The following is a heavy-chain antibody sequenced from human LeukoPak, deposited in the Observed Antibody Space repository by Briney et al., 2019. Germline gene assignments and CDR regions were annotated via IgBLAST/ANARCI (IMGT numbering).Heavy chain of an antibody. V-gene: IGHV3-74*01. CDR1: GFIFSSYW. CDR3: ARQQQQLWYD. CDR2: INADGTIT. Sequence: GGSLRLSCAASGFIFSSYWMHWVRQAPGKGLVWVSRINADGTITTYADSVKGRFTISRDNAKNSLYLQMNSLRAEDTAVYFCARQQQQLWYDWGQGTLVTVSS. D-gene: IGHD5-18*01. J-gene: IGHJ4*02.